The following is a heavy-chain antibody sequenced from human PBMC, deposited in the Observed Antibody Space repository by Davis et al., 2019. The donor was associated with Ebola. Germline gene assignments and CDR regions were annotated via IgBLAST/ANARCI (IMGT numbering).Heavy chain of an antibody. Sequence: ASVKVSCKASGYTFTSYGISWVRQAPGQGLEWMGWISAYNGNTNYAQKLQGRVTMTTDTSTRTAYMELRSLSSDDTAVYYCAGGGEWELLFVFDYWGQGTLVTVSS. V-gene: IGHV1-18*01. CDR2: ISAYNGNT. J-gene: IGHJ4*02. CDR3: AGGGEWELLFVFDY. D-gene: IGHD1-26*01. CDR1: GYTFTSYG.